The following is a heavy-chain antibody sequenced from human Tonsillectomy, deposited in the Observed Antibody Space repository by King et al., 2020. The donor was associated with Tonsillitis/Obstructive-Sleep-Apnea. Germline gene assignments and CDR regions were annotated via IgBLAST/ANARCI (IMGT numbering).Heavy chain of an antibody. J-gene: IGHJ6*03. CDR3: ARLGGIVVDYYYMDV. D-gene: IGHD3-22*01. V-gene: IGHV1-69*06. CDR2: IIPLLSRT. Sequence: QLVQSGAEVKKPGYSVKISCKASGGTFTSFGYSWMRQAPGQGLEWMGGIIPLLSRTNYAQIFQGRVTITADKSTSTAYMELTSLRSEDTGVYYCARLGGIVVDYYYMDVWGKGTTVTVSS. CDR1: GGTFTSFG.